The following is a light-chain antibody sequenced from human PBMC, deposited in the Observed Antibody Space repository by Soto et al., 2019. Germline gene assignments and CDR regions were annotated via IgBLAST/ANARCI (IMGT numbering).Light chain of an antibody. Sequence: QSALTQPASVSGSPGQSITISCTGTSSDVAGYKYVSWYQQHPGKAPKLMIYEVSNRPSGVSNRFSGSRSGNTASLTISGIQAEDEADYYCSSYTTSSTLWVFGGGTKLTVL. V-gene: IGLV2-14*01. CDR1: SSDVAGYKY. CDR3: SSYTTSSTLWV. CDR2: EVS. J-gene: IGLJ3*02.